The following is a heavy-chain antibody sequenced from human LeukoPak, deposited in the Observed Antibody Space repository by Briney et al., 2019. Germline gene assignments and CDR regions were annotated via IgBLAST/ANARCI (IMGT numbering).Heavy chain of an antibody. V-gene: IGHV1-46*01. D-gene: IGHD5-18*01. Sequence: ASVKVSCKASGYTFTSYYMHWVRQAPGQGLEWMGIINPSGGSASYAQKFQGRVTMTRDTSTSTVYMELSSLRSEDTAVYYCATLPWGYSYGDAFDIWGQGTMVTVSS. CDR1: GYTFTSYY. CDR3: ATLPWGYSYGDAFDI. CDR2: INPSGGSA. J-gene: IGHJ3*02.